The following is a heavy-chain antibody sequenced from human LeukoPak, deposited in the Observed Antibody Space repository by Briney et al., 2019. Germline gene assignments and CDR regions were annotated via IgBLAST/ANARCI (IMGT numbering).Heavy chain of an antibody. D-gene: IGHD1-26*01. J-gene: IGHJ6*03. V-gene: IGHV3-21*01. CDR2: IRSSSSYI. CDR1: GFTFSSYG. Sequence: GGSLRLSCAASGFTFSSYGMNWVRQAPGKGLEWVSSIRSSSSYIYYADSVKGRFTISRDNAKNSLYLQMNSLRAEDTAVYYCARLLDYYYYMDVWGKGTTVTVSS. CDR3: ARLLDYYYYMDV.